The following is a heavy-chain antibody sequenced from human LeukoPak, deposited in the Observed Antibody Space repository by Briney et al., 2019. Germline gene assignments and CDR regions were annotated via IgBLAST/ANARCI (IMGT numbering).Heavy chain of an antibody. V-gene: IGHV3-48*04. Sequence: GGSLRLSCAASGFTFSSYSMNWVRQAPGKGLEWVSYISSSSSTIYYADSVKGRFNISRDNAKKSLYLQMNSLRVEDTAVYYCARALGPIEYWGRGTLVTVSS. CDR1: GFTFSSYS. CDR2: ISSSSSTI. D-gene: IGHD3-10*01. CDR3: ARALGPIEY. J-gene: IGHJ4*02.